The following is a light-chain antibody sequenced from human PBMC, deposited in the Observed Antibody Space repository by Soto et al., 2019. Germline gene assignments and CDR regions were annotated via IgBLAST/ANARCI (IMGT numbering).Light chain of an antibody. V-gene: IGKV3-20*01. CDR3: QQYGSSGT. J-gene: IGKJ1*01. CDR2: GAS. Sequence: IVVKQSPGTVSLSPGERATISCRASQSVSNNYLAWYQQKPGQAPRLLIYGASNRATGIPDRFSGSGSGTDFTLTISRLEPEDFAVYYCQQYGSSGTFGQGTKVDIK. CDR1: QSVSNNY.